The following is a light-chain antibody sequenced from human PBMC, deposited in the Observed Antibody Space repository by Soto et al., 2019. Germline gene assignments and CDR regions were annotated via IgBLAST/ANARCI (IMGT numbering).Light chain of an antibody. J-gene: IGKJ4*01. CDR3: HQYGSVPLT. Sequence: IVLTQSPGTLSLSPGERATLSCRASQSVSRNYLAWYQQKPGQAPRLLIYAASNKITGIPDRFSASGSGTDFTLTINRLEPEDFAVYYCHQYGSVPLTFGGGTKVEIK. CDR1: QSVSRNY. V-gene: IGKV3-20*01. CDR2: AAS.